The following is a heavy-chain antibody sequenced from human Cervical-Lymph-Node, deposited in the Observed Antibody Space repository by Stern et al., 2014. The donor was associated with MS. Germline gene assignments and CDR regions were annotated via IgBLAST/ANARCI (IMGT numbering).Heavy chain of an antibody. D-gene: IGHD2-21*02. CDR2: IIPILATP. CDR3: ATPAMVTVGIMDV. Sequence: QVQLVESGAEVKQPWSSVKVSCKASGGTFSGQAINWVRQAPGQGLEWMGGIIPILATPNYAQRFQDRVTITADASTTTVYMELGGLRSDDTAVYYCATPAMVTVGIMDVWGQGTTVTVSS. J-gene: IGHJ6*02. CDR1: GGTFSGQA. V-gene: IGHV1-69*01.